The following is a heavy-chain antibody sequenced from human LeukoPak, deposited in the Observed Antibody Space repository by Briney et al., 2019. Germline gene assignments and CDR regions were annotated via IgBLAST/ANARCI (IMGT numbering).Heavy chain of an antibody. D-gene: IGHD6-19*01. CDR3: ARTPGAVAGTFDY. J-gene: IGHJ4*02. CDR1: GGSFSGYY. CDR2: INHSGST. V-gene: IGHV4-34*01. Sequence: KPSETLSLTCAVYGGSFSGYYWSWIRQPPGKGLEWIGEINHSGSTNYNPSLKSRVTISVDTSKNQFSLKLSSVTAADTAVYYCARTPGAVAGTFDYWGQGTLVTVSS.